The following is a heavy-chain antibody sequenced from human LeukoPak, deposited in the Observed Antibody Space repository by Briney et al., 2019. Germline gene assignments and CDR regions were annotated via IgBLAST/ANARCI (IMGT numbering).Heavy chain of an antibody. CDR1: GYSFNSYG. D-gene: IGHD6-13*01. V-gene: IGHV1-18*01. CDR3: ARLLVTEYKSGWYGHNFDH. CDR2: LSVYSGHT. Sequence: ASVKVSCKASGYSFNSYGIGWVRQAPGQGLEWMGWLSVYSGHTSYAQKFQGVFTMTTDTSTDTAYMELRSLRSDDTAVYYCARLLVTEYKSGWYGHNFDHWGQGTQVTVSS. J-gene: IGHJ4*02.